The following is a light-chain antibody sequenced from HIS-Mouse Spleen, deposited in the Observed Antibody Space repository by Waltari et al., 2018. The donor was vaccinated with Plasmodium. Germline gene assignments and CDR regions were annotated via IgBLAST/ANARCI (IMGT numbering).Light chain of an antibody. CDR2: EVS. J-gene: IGLJ2*01. Sequence: QSALTQPPSASGSPGQSVTISCTGTSSDVGGYTYVSWYQQHPGKAPKLMIYEVSKRPSGVPDRFSGSKSGHTASLTVPGLQAEDEADYYCSSYAGSNNLVFGGGTKLTVL. CDR3: SSYAGSNNLV. V-gene: IGLV2-8*01. CDR1: SSDVGGYTY.